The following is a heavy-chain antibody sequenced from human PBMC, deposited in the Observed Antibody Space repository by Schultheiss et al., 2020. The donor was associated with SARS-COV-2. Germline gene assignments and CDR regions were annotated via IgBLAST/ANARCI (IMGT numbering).Heavy chain of an antibody. D-gene: IGHD6-6*01. CDR1: GFTFSSYW. CDR3: AKDGSDSSYYFDY. V-gene: IGHV3-74*01. CDR2: ISKDGRST. Sequence: GSLSLSCAASGFTFSSYWMHWVRQAPGKGLVWVSRISKDGRSTSYADSVKGRVTISRDNAKNTLYLQMNSLRAEDTAVYYCAKDGSDSSYYFDYWGQGTLVTVSS. J-gene: IGHJ4*02.